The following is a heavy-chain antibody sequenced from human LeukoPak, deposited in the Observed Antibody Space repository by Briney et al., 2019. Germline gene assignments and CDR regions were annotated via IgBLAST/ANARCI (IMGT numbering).Heavy chain of an antibody. D-gene: IGHD2/OR15-2a*01. J-gene: IGHJ3*02. CDR2: IYSAGDT. V-gene: IGHV3-53*05. Sequence: PGGSLRLSCAASGFTVSGTYMSWVRQAPGKGLEWVSVIYSAGDTFSADSVKGRFTISRDNSKNTLYLQMNSLRAEDTAVYYCARVYGAFDIWGQGTMVTVSS. CDR3: ARVYGAFDI. CDR1: GFTVSGTY.